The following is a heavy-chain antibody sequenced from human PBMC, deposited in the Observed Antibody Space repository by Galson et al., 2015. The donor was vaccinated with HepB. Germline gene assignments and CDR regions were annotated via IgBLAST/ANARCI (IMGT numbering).Heavy chain of an antibody. J-gene: IGHJ4*02. CDR2: IIPILGVA. CDR3: ARADIVATIPDY. V-gene: IGHV1-69*04. Sequence: SVKVSCKASGGTFSHYAISWVRQATGQGLEWMGRIIPILGVANYAQKFQGRVTITADKSTSTAYMEPSSLRSEDTAVYYCARADIVATIPDYWGQGTLVTVSS. CDR1: GGTFSHYA. D-gene: IGHD5-12*01.